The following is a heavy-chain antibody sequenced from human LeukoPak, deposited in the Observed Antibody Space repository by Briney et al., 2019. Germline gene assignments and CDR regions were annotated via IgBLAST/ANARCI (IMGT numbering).Heavy chain of an antibody. D-gene: IGHD4-17*01. CDR3: ARSYGDYARWFDP. V-gene: IGHV3-48*03. CDR1: GFTFSSYE. Sequence: GGSLRLSCAASGFTFSSYEMNWVRQAPGKGLEWLSYISSSGGTIHYADSVKGRFTISRDNAKDSLYLQMNSLRAEDTAVYYCARSYGDYARWFDPWGQGTLVTVSS. J-gene: IGHJ5*02. CDR2: ISSSGGTI.